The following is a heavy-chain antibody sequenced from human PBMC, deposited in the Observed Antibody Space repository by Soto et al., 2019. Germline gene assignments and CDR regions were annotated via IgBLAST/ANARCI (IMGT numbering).Heavy chain of an antibody. CDR2: IDYSGTA. Sequence: SETLSLTCTVSSGSISVTNVFWGWVRQPPGKGLEWIGNIDYSGTAYFSPSLATRVTFHVDTSKNQFSLTLYSVTAADTAVYYCAGITGRHLDYWGQGILVPSPQ. V-gene: IGHV4-39*01. CDR3: AGITGRHLDY. D-gene: IGHD1-20*01. J-gene: IGHJ4*02. CDR1: SGSISVTNVF.